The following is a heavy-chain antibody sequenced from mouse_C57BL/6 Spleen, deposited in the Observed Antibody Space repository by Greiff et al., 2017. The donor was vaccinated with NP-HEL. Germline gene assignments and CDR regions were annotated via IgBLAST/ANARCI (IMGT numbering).Heavy chain of an antibody. Sequence: QVQLQQPGAELVMPGASVKLSCKASGYTFTSYWMPWVKQRPGQGLEWIGEIDASDSYTNYNQKFKGKSTLTVDKSSSTAYMQLSSLTSEDSAVYYFARTYYGSSYDAMDYWGQGTSVTVSS. J-gene: IGHJ4*01. D-gene: IGHD1-1*01. CDR2: IDASDSYT. V-gene: IGHV1-69*01. CDR1: GYTFTSYW. CDR3: ARTYYGSSYDAMDY.